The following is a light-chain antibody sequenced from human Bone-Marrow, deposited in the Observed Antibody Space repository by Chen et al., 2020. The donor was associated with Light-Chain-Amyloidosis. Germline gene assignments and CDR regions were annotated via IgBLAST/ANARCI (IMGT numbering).Light chain of an antibody. Sequence: EFVLTQSPATLSLSPGERATLSCRASQSVGRYLAWYQQKPGQAPRLLIYDASNRAIGIPARFSGSGSGTDFTLTISSLEPEDFAVYYCQQRSNWPPALTFGGGTKVEI. CDR1: QSVGRY. CDR3: QQRSNWPPALT. V-gene: IGKV3-11*01. J-gene: IGKJ4*01. CDR2: DAS.